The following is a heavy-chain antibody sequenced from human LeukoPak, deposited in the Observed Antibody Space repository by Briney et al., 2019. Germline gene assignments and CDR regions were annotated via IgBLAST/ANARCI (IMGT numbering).Heavy chain of an antibody. CDR3: ARGLECRSTSCYLDN. Sequence: GGSLRLSCAASGFTFTKYWMTWVRRAPGKGLEWVANIKQDGSEKFYVDSVKGRFTISRDNAKNSLDLQINSLGAEDTAVYYCARGLECRSTSCYLDNWGQGTLVTVSS. CDR1: GFTFTKYW. CDR2: IKQDGSEK. V-gene: IGHV3-7*01. J-gene: IGHJ4*02. D-gene: IGHD2-2*01.